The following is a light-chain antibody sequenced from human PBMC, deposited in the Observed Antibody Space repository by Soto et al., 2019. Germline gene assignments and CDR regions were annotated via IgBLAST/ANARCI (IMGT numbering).Light chain of an antibody. J-gene: IGLJ2*01. CDR2: DVS. V-gene: IGLV2-14*03. CDR1: SSDVGGYNY. Sequence: QSVLTQPASVSGSPGQSITISCTGTSSDVGGYNYVSWYQQHPDKAPRLMIYDVSNRPSGVSNRFSASKSGSTASLTISGLQAEDEADYYCSSYTSSSTLVFGGGTQLTVL. CDR3: SSYTSSSTLV.